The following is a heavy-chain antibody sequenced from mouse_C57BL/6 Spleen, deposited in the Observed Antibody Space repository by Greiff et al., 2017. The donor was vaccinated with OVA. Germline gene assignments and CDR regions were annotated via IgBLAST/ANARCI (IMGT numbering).Heavy chain of an antibody. CDR3: ARSGSSYGYFDY. Sequence: EVQLVESGGGLVQPGGSLKLSCAASGFTFSDYYMYWVRQTPEKRLEWVAYISNGGGSTYYPDTVKGRFTISSDNAKNTLYLQMSRLKSEDTAMYYCARSGSSYGYFDYWGQGTTLTVSS. D-gene: IGHD1-1*01. V-gene: IGHV5-12*01. CDR2: ISNGGGST. CDR1: GFTFSDYY. J-gene: IGHJ2*01.